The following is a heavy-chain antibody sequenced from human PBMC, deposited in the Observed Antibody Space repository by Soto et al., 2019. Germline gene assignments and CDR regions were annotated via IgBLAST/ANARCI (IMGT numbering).Heavy chain of an antibody. D-gene: IGHD3-22*01. CDR1: GFTFSSYA. CDR2: ISYDGSNK. CDR3: ATEHSSGYPLDY. V-gene: IGHV3-30-3*01. J-gene: IGHJ4*02. Sequence: PGGSLRLSCAASGFTFSSYAMHWVRQAPGKGLEWVAVISYDGSNKYYADSVKGRFTISRDNSKNTLYLQMNSLRAEDTAVYYCATEHSSGYPLDYWGQGTLVTVSS.